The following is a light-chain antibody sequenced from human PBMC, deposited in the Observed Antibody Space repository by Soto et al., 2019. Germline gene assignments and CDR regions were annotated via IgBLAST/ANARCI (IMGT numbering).Light chain of an antibody. CDR1: ETVATN. V-gene: IGKV3-15*01. J-gene: IGKJ1*01. Sequence: EVVMAQSPATLSVSPGERATLSCWASETVATNLAWYQQKPGQAPRLLISGASTRAAGISDRFRGSGSGTEFTHTISSLRSEDSAIYYCQQYFAWTPITFRQGTKV. CDR3: QQYFAWTPIT. CDR2: GAS.